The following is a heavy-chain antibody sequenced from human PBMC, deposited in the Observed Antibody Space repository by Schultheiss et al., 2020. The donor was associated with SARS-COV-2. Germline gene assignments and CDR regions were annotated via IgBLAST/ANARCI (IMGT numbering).Heavy chain of an antibody. CDR3: TRVKGENYGGNHAAGY. V-gene: IGHV3-49*04. D-gene: IGHD4-23*01. J-gene: IGHJ4*02. CDR1: GFTFGDYA. Sequence: GGSLRLSCTASGFTFGDYAMSWVRQAPGKGLEWVGFIRSKAYGGTTEYAASVKGRFTISRDDSKSIAYLQMNSLKTEDTAVYYCTRVKGENYGGNHAAGYWGQGTLVTVSS. CDR2: IRSKAYGGTT.